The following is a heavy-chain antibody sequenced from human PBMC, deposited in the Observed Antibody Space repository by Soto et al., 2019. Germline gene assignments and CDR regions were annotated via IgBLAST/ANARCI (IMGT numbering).Heavy chain of an antibody. CDR3: AKFHWNYGSSYARDI. D-gene: IGHD1-7*01. Sequence: PGGFLRLSCAASGFTFSDYYMTWVRQAPGKGLEWVSYMDNSASTTYYGDSVRGRFAIYRDNAKNLLFLQMNSLRGEDTAVYYCAKFHWNYGSSYARDIWGQGTMVTVSS. V-gene: IGHV3-11*01. J-gene: IGHJ3*02. CDR1: GFTFSDYY. CDR2: MDNSASTT.